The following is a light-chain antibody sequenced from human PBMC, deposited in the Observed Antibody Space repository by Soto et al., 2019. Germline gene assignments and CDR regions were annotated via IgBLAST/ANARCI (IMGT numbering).Light chain of an antibody. CDR3: EQYNGYSS. CDR1: QSISSW. CDR2: DAS. J-gene: IGKJ1*01. Sequence: DIQMTQSPSTLSASVGDRVTITCRASQSISSWLAWYQQKPGKAPNLLIYDASSLESGVPSRFSGSGFGTEFTLTISSLQPDDFATYYCEQYNGYSSFGQGTKVEIK. V-gene: IGKV1-5*01.